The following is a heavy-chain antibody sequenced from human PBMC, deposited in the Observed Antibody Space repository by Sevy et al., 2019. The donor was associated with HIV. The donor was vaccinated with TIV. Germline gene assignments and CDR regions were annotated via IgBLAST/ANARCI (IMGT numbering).Heavy chain of an antibody. Sequence: SETLSLTCTVSGYSISSGDYWGWIRQPPGKGLEWIGSIYHSGSTYYNPSLKSRVTISVDMSKNQFSLKLSSVTAADTAVYYCARVDRGPRWYKCLGAFDIWGQGTMVTVSS. CDR1: GYSISSGDY. J-gene: IGHJ3*02. CDR2: IYHSGST. CDR3: ARVDRGPRWYKCLGAFDI. D-gene: IGHD6-13*01. V-gene: IGHV4-38-2*02.